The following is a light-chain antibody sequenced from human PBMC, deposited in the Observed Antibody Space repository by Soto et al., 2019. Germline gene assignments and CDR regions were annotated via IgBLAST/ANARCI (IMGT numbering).Light chain of an antibody. J-gene: IGKJ4*01. V-gene: IGKV3D-15*01. Sequence: EIVMTQSPATLSVSPGERATLSCRASQSVSSNLAWYQHKPGQAPRLLIYGASTRASGIPARFSGSGSGTDFTLTISSLQPVDFAAYYCQQYNSDPLTFGGGTKVDI. CDR1: QSVSSN. CDR3: QQYNSDPLT. CDR2: GAS.